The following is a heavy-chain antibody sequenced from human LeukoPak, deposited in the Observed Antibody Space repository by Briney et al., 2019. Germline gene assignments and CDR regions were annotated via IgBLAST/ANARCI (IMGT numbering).Heavy chain of an antibody. J-gene: IGHJ4*02. CDR1: GFTFSSYS. CDR3: ARDWSGTTNY. CDR2: ISSSSGYI. D-gene: IGHD1-1*01. Sequence: GGSLRLACAASGFTFSSYSMNWVSQAPGKGLEGVSSISSSSGYIYYADSVMGRFTIFRDNAKNSLYLQMNSLRAEDTAVYYCARDWSGTTNYWGQGTLVTVSS. V-gene: IGHV3-21*01.